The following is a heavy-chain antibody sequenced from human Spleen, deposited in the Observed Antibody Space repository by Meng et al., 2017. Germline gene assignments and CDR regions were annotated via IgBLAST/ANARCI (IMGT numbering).Heavy chain of an antibody. D-gene: IGHD2-2*01. Sequence: GESLKISCAASGFTFSSYEINWVRQAPGKGLEWVSYISSSGSTTYYADSVKGRFTISRDNSKNTVFLQINSLRVEDTAVYYCARRYCTSTSCYAIDYWGQGTLVTVSS. CDR1: GFTFSSYE. CDR2: ISSSGSTT. J-gene: IGHJ4*02. V-gene: IGHV3-48*03. CDR3: ARRYCTSTSCYAIDY.